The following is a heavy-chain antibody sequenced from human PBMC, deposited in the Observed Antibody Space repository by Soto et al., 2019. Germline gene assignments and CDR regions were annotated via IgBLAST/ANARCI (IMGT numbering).Heavy chain of an antibody. CDR1: GFSASDHY. D-gene: IGHD3-3*01. Sequence: GGSLRLSCAASGFSASDHYMEWVRQAPGKGLEWVGRIRNKANSYTTQYAASVEGRFTISRDDSDNSVYLQMNSLKTEDTAVYYCARDLLHYDFWSGYSAYFYYGMDVWGPGTTVTV. CDR2: IRNKANSYTT. V-gene: IGHV3-72*01. CDR3: ARDLLHYDFWSGYSAYFYYGMDV. J-gene: IGHJ6*02.